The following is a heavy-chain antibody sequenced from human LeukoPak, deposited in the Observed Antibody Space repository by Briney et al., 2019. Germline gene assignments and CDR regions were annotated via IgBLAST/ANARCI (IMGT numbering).Heavy chain of an antibody. CDR1: GYTLTELS. CDR2: FDPEDGET. V-gene: IGHV1-24*01. CDR3: ASAGIDRWELLTHAFDI. Sequence: ASVKVSCKVSGYTLTELSMHWVRQAPGKGLEWMGGFDPEDGETIYAQKFQGRVTMTEDTSTDTAYMELSSLRSEDTAVYYCASAGIDRWELLTHAFDIWGQGTMVTVSS. D-gene: IGHD1-26*01. J-gene: IGHJ3*02.